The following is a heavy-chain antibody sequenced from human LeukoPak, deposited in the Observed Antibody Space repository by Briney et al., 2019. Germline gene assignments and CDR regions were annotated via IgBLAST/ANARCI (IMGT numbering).Heavy chain of an antibody. V-gene: IGHV3-30*02. CDR1: GFTFSSYG. J-gene: IGHJ4*02. CDR3: AKGPEDLFRVVVPAAVAASHYNFDY. D-gene: IGHD2-2*01. CDR2: IRCDGSKK. Sequence: AGSLRLSCAASGFTFSSYGMHWVRQAPGKGLEWVAFIRCDGSKKYYADSVKGRFTISRDNSKKTLYLQMNSLRAEDTAVYYCAKGPEDLFRVVVPAAVAASHYNFDYWGQGTLVTVSS.